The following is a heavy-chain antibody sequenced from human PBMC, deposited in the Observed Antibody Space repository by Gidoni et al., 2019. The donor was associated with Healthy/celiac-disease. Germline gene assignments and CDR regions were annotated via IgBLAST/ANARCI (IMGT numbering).Heavy chain of an antibody. Sequence: QVQLQESGPGLVKPSETLSLTCTVSGGSISSYYGSWIRQPAGKGLEWIGRIYPSGSTTYNPSLKSRVTMSVDTSKNQFSLKLSSVTAADTAVYYCAREGRITIFGGAFDIWGQGTMVTVSS. CDR1: GGSISSYY. CDR2: IYPSGST. D-gene: IGHD3-3*01. CDR3: AREGRITIFGGAFDI. V-gene: IGHV4-4*07. J-gene: IGHJ3*02.